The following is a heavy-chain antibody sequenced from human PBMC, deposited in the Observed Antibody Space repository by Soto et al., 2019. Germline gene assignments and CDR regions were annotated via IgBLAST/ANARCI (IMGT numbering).Heavy chain of an antibody. CDR2: IYATETT. J-gene: IGHJ5*01. Sequence: SEALSLTCTGSGASISGFYWSWIRKSAGKGLEWIGRIYATETTDYNPSLKSRVMMSVDTAKKQFSLKLRSVTAADTAVYYCVRDGTKTSRNWF. D-gene: IGHD1-26*01. CDR3: VRDGTKTSRNWF. V-gene: IGHV4-4*07. CDR1: GASISGFY.